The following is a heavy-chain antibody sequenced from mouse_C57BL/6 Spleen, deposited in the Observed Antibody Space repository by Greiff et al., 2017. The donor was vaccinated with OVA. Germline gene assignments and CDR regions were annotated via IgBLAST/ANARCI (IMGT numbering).Heavy chain of an antibody. D-gene: IGHD2-13*01. CDR1: GYTFTSYW. V-gene: IGHV1-72*01. CDR3: DYGDSWYFDV. CDR2: IDPNSGGT. J-gene: IGHJ1*03. Sequence: VQLQQPGAELVKPGASVKLSCKASGYTFTSYWMHWVKQRPGRGLEWIGRIDPNSGGTKYNEKFKSQATLTVDKSSSTAYMQLSSLTSEDSAVCYCDYGDSWYFDVWGTGTTVTVSS.